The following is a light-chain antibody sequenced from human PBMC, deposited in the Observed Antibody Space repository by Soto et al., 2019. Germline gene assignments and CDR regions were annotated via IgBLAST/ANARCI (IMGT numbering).Light chain of an antibody. V-gene: IGKV3-20*01. CDR2: DVS. CDR1: QSVSSSY. CDR3: QQYGSSPT. J-gene: IGKJ1*01. Sequence: EIVLTQSPGTLSLSPGERATLSCRSSQSVSSSYLAWYQHKPGQAPRLLISDVSSRATGIPDRFSGSGSGTDFTLTISRLEPEDFAVYYCQQYGSSPTFGQGTKVEIK.